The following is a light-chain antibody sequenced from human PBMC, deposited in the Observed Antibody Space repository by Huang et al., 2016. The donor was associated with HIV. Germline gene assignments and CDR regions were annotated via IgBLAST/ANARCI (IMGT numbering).Light chain of an antibody. V-gene: IGKV2-28*01. CDR2: LGS. CDR1: QSLLHSNGYNY. J-gene: IGKJ3*01. CDR3: MQALQTPV. Sequence: EIVMTQSPLSLPVTPGEPASISCRSSQSLLHSNGYNYLDWYLQKPGQSPQLLIYLGSNRASRVPDRFSGSGSGTDFTLKISRVEAEDVGIYYCMQALQTPVFGPGTRVDIK.